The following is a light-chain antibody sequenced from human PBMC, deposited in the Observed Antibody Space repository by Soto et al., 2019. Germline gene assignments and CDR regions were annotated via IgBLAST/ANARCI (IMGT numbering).Light chain of an antibody. CDR2: FAS. J-gene: IGKJ1*01. CDR3: QKYNSAPWT. Sequence: IVMTQSPATLSVSPGEKATLSCRASQTVYNNLAWYQQKPGQAPRLLVYFASTRATGIPARFSGSGFGTEFSLTISSLQSEDFALYYCQKYNSAPWTFGQGTKVEIK. CDR1: QTVYNN. V-gene: IGKV3-15*01.